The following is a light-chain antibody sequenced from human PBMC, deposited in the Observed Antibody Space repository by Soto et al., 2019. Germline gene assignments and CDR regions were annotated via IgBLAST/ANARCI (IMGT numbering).Light chain of an antibody. V-gene: IGLV2-23*01. Sequence: QSALTQPSSLSGSPGQSITLSCTGTISDLGSYNPVSWYQQHPGKAPKLMIYEGSKRPSGVSYRFSGSKSGNTASLTISGLQTEDEADYYCCSYAGSSTFVFGTGTKVTVL. CDR3: CSYAGSSTFV. J-gene: IGLJ1*01. CDR2: EGS. CDR1: ISDLGSYNP.